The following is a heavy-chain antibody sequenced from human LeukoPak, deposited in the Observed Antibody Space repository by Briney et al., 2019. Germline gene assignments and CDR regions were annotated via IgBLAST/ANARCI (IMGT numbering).Heavy chain of an antibody. V-gene: IGHV3-20*04. Sequence: RPGGSLRLSCAASGFTFDDYGMSWVRQAPGKGLEWVSGINWNGGSTGYADSVKGRFTISRDNAKNSLYLQMNSLRAEDTAVYYCARDLRRYYGSGSSDYWGQGTLVTVSS. D-gene: IGHD3-10*01. CDR2: INWNGGST. J-gene: IGHJ4*02. CDR3: ARDLRRYYGSGSSDY. CDR1: GFTFDDYG.